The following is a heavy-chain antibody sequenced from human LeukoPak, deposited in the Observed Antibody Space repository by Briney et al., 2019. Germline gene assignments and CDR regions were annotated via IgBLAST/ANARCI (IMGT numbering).Heavy chain of an antibody. CDR1: GYTLTSYG. CDR2: ISAYNGNT. V-gene: IGHV1-18*01. D-gene: IGHD2-15*01. CDR3: ARVRQPWAIVVVVATQGDSAFDI. J-gene: IGHJ3*02. Sequence: ASVKVSCKASGYTLTSYGISWVRQAPGQGLEWMGWISAYNGNTNYAQKLQGRVTMTTDTSTSTAYMELRSLRSDDTAVYYCARVRQPWAIVVVVATQGDSAFDIWGQGTMVTVSS.